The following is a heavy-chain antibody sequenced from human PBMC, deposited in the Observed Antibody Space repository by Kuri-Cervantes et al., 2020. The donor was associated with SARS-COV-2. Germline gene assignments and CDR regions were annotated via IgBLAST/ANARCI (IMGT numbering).Heavy chain of an antibody. CDR2: INSDGSST. Sequence: GGSLRLSCAASGLTFSSYWMHWVRQAQGKGLMWVSRINSDGSSTSYADSVKGRFTISRDNAKNTLYLQMNSLRAEDTAVYYCARDIVTVDYDFWSGYYGPSYFDYWGQGTLVTVSS. V-gene: IGHV3-74*01. CDR1: GLTFSSYW. J-gene: IGHJ4*02. D-gene: IGHD3-3*01. CDR3: ARDIVTVDYDFWSGYYGPSYFDY.